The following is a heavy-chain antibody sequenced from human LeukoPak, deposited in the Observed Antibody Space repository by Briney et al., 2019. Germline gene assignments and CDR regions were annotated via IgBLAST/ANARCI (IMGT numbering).Heavy chain of an antibody. CDR3: AKTSGSYFAGFDC. CDR2: ISGNGGST. Sequence: GGSLRLSCTASGFAFSNYAMTWVRQAPGKGLEWVSGISGNGGSTYYADSVKGRFTISRDYSKSSLHLQMNSLRAEGTAVYYCAKTSGSYFAGFDCWGQGTLVTVSS. V-gene: IGHV3-23*01. D-gene: IGHD3-22*01. CDR1: GFAFSNYA. J-gene: IGHJ4*02.